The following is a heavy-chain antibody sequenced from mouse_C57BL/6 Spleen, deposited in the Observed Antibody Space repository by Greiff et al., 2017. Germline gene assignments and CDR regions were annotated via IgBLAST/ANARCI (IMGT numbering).Heavy chain of an antibody. J-gene: IGHJ3*01. CDR1: GFNIKADS. D-gene: IGHD2-3*01. CDR2: IDAEHGDT. Sequence: VQLTASGAELVRPGASVKLSCTASGFNIKADSMHWVKQRPEQGLEWMGWIDAEHGDTEYASEFPGKANITAATSYNTAYLQLSSLTSEDTAVYYCTSIYDGYPWFAYWGQGTLVTVSA. CDR3: TSIYDGYPWFAY. V-gene: IGHV14-4*01.